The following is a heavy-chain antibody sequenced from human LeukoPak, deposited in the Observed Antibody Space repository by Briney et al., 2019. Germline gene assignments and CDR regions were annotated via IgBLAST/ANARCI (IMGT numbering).Heavy chain of an antibody. D-gene: IGHD2-15*01. V-gene: IGHV4-59*01. CDR2: IYYSGST. J-gene: IGHJ5*02. CDR1: GVSISSYY. Sequence: PSETLSLTCTVSGVSISSYYWSWLRQPPGKGLEWLGYIYYSGSTNYNPSLKSRVTISVDTSKNQFSLKLSSVTAADTAVYYCARERYCSGGSCPGGNWFDPWGQGTLVTVSS. CDR3: ARERYCSGGSCPGGNWFDP.